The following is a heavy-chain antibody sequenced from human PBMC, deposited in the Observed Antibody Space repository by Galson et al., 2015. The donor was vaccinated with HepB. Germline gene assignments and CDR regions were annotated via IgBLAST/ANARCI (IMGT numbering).Heavy chain of an antibody. J-gene: IGHJ2*01. D-gene: IGHD2-21*01. CDR3: ARGRDLLGWYFDL. CDR2: ISYDGSNK. Sequence: SLRLSCAASGFTFSSYAMHWVRQAPGKGLEWVAVISYDGSNKYYADSVKGRFTISRDNSKNTLYLQMNSLRAEDTAVYYCARGRDLLGWYFDLWGRGTLVTVSS. CDR1: GFTFSSYA. V-gene: IGHV3-30-3*01.